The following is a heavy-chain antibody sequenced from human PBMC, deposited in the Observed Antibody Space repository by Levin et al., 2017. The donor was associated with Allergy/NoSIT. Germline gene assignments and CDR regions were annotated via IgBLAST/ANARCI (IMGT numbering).Heavy chain of an antibody. J-gene: IGHJ6*02. V-gene: IGHV3-7*01. CDR3: ARDQLPFAISHPYYYYGMDV. D-gene: IGHD3-3*01. CDR2: IKQDGSEK. Sequence: SCAASGFTFSSYWMSWVRQAPGKGLEWVANIKQDGSEKYYVDSVKGRFTISRDNAKNSLYLQMNSLRAEDTAVYYCARDQLPFAISHPYYYYGMDVWGQGTTVTVSS. CDR1: GFTFSSYW.